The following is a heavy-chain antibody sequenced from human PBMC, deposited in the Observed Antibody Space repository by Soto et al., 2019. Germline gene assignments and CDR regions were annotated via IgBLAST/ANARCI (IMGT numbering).Heavy chain of an antibody. CDR3: ARDHDSSYKYGMDV. J-gene: IGHJ6*02. CDR2: IWYDGSNK. Sequence: PGGSLRLSCAASGFTFSSYGMHWVRQAPGKGLEWVAVIWYDGSNKYYADSVKGRFTISRDNSKNTLYLQMNSLRAEDTAVYYCARDHDSSYKYGMDVWGQGTTVTVSS. CDR1: GFTFSSYG. D-gene: IGHD3-22*01. V-gene: IGHV3-33*01.